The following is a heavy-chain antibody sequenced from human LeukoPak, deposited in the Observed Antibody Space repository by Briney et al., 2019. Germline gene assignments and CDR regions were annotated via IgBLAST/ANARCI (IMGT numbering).Heavy chain of an antibody. D-gene: IGHD2/OR15-2a*01. CDR1: GFTFSTSW. J-gene: IGHJ4*02. CDR3: ARAGYYRFDY. Sequence: GGSLRLSCAASGFTFSTSWMHWVRQAPGKGLVWVSRINSDGTTIDYADSVKGRFTISRDNAKNTLYLQMNSLRDEDTDVYYCARAGYYRFDYWGQGALVTVSS. CDR2: INSDGTTI. V-gene: IGHV3-74*01.